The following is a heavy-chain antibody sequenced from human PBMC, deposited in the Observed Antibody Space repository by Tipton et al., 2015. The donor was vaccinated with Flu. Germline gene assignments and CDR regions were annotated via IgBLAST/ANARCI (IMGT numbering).Heavy chain of an antibody. Sequence: TLSLTCTVSGGSISSYYWSXXXQPPGXXXEWIGYIFYSGSTNXNPXLKSRVTISVDTSXNQFSLKLSSXTAADXXVSXXAREGXXXXXXXXDYXXQGTLVTVSS. V-gene: IGHV4-59*01. CDR1: GGSISSYY. J-gene: IGHJ4*02. CDR2: IFYSGST. CDR3: AREGXXXXXXXXDY.